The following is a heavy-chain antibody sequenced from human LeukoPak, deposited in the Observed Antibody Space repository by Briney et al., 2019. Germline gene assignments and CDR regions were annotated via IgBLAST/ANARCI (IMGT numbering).Heavy chain of an antibody. CDR3: AVQYYDILTGYLAPNFDY. CDR1: GYTFTGYY. V-gene: IGHV1-2*06. J-gene: IGHJ4*02. D-gene: IGHD3-9*01. CDR2: INPNSGGT. Sequence: ASVKVSCKASGYTFTGYYMHWVRQAPGQGLEWMGRINPNSGGTNYAQKFQGRVTMTRDTSISTAYMEPSRLRSDDTAVYYCAVQYYDILTGYLAPNFDYWGQGTLVTVSS.